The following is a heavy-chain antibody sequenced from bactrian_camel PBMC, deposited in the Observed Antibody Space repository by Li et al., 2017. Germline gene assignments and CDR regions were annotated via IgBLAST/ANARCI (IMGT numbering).Heavy chain of an antibody. V-gene: IGHV3S40*01. D-gene: IGHD6*01. J-gene: IGHJ4*01. CDR2: ISGRGDYT. Sequence: VQLVESGGGLVQPGGSLRLSCVGSGFTFSSTTMNWVRQAPGKGLEWVSRISGRGDYTSYADSVKGRFTISQDNAKKTVYLQMNSLRVEDTAVYYCAAGHAYGGVWFARRNSNFGQGTQVTVS. CDR1: GFTFSSTT.